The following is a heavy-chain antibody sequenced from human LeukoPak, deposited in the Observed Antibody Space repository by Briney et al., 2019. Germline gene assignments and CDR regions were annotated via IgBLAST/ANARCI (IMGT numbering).Heavy chain of an antibody. CDR2: IIPIFCTA. J-gene: IGHJ4*02. Sequence: ASVKVSCKASGGTFSSYAISWVRQAPGQGLEWMGGIIPIFCTANYAQKFQGRVTITADESTSTAYMELSSLRSEDTAVYYCARDGPCSSTSCYSIDYWGQGTLVTVSS. D-gene: IGHD2-2*02. CDR3: ARDGPCSSTSCYSIDY. V-gene: IGHV1-69*01. CDR1: GGTFSSYA.